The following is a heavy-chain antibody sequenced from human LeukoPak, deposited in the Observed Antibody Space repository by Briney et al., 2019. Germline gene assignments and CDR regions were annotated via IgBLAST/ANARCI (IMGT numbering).Heavy chain of an antibody. Sequence: SGGSLRLSCAASGFTFSSYAMSWVRQAPGKGLEWVSAISGSGGSTYYADSVKGRFTISRDNSKNTLYLQMNSLRAEDTAVYYCAKCVWGGSWYFDLWGRGTLVTVSS. CDR3: AKCVWGGSWYFDL. J-gene: IGHJ2*01. D-gene: IGHD3-16*01. CDR1: GFTFSSYA. V-gene: IGHV3-23*01. CDR2: ISGSGGST.